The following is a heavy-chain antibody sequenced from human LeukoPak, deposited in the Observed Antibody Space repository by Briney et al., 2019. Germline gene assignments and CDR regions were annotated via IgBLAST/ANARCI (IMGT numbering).Heavy chain of an antibody. CDR3: VRGGSEFRY. D-gene: IGHD3-10*01. J-gene: IGHJ4*02. V-gene: IGHV3-7*01. Sequence: GGSLRLSCAASGFTFDDYGMSWVRQAPGKGLEWVANIKLDGSEKYYVDSVKGRFTISRDNAKNSLYLQMNSLRVEDTAVYYCVRGGSEFRYWGLGTLVTVSS. CDR2: IKLDGSEK. CDR1: GFTFDDYG.